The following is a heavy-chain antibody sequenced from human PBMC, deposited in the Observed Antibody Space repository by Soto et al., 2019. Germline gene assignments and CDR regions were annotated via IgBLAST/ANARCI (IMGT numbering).Heavy chain of an antibody. CDR3: ARDIAYCSGGSCSGPGYYYGMDV. V-gene: IGHV3-33*01. Sequence: GGSLRLSCAASGFTFSSYGMHWVRQAPGKGLEWVAVIWYDGSNKYYADSVKCRFTISRDNSKNTLYLQMNSLRAEDTAVYYCARDIAYCSGGSCSGPGYYYGMDVWGQGTTVTVSS. J-gene: IGHJ6*02. CDR2: IWYDGSNK. D-gene: IGHD2-15*01. CDR1: GFTFSSYG.